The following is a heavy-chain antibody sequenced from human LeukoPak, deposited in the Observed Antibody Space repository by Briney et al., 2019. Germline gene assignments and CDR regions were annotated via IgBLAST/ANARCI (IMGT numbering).Heavy chain of an antibody. CDR2: INWDGGST. CDR3: AKDIDVWGSYRYHTGIDY. J-gene: IGHJ4*02. D-gene: IGHD3-16*02. Sequence: GGSLRLSCAAAGFTFDDNAMHWVRQAPGKGPEWVSLINWDGGSTFYADSVKGRFTISRDNSKNSLYLQMNTLKAEDTALYYCAKDIDVWGSYRYHTGIDYWGQGTLVNVSS. V-gene: IGHV3-43D*03. CDR1: GFTFDDNA.